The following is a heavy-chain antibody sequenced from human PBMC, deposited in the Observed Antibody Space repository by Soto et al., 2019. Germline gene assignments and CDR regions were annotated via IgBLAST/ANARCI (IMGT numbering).Heavy chain of an antibody. CDR3: ARLRGWSFDY. Sequence: QGQLVESGGGVVQPGRSLRLSCAASGFTFSSNGMQWVRQAPGKGLEWVAVIWYDGSQKYYADSVKGRFTISRENSKNMLYLQMNSLRAEDTAMYYCARLRGWSFDYWGQGTLVTVSS. J-gene: IGHJ4*02. CDR1: GFTFSSNG. V-gene: IGHV3-33*01. CDR2: IWYDGSQK.